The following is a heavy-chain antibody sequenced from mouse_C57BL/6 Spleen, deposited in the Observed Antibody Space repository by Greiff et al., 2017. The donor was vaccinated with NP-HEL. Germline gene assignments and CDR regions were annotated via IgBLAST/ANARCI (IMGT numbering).Heavy chain of an antibody. Sequence: QVQLQQPGAELVKPGASVKMSCKASGYTLTSYWITWVKQRPGQGLEWIGDIYPGSGSTNYNEKFKSKATLTVDTSSSTAYMQLSSLTSEDSAVYYCARERSYGSSYDYWGQGTTLTVSS. CDR3: ARERSYGSSYDY. D-gene: IGHD1-1*01. V-gene: IGHV1-55*01. CDR2: IYPGSGST. CDR1: GYTLTSYW. J-gene: IGHJ2*01.